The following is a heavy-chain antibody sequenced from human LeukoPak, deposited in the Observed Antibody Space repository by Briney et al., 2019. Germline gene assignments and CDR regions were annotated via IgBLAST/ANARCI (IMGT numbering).Heavy chain of an antibody. CDR3: AKALGELSFIIDY. CDR1: GFTFSSFA. Sequence: GGSLRLSCAASGFTFSSFAMSWVRQAPGKGLEWVSAISGNGGGTYYADSVKGRFTISRDNSKNTLFLQMNSLRVEDTAVYYCAKALGELSFIIDYWGQGTLATVSS. V-gene: IGHV3-23*01. D-gene: IGHD3-16*02. J-gene: IGHJ4*02. CDR2: ISGNGGGT.